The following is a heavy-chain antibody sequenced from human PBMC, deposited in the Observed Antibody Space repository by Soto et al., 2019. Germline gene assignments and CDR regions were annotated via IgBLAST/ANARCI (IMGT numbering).Heavy chain of an antibody. J-gene: IGHJ4*01. CDR1: GFTFSSYW. CDR3: TTDSYMTNIIVRFDY. Sequence: GGSLRLSCAASGFTFSSYWMSWVRQAPGKGLEWVANIKQDGSEKYYVDSVKGRFTISRDNAKNSLYLQMNSLRAEDTAIYYCTTDSYMTNIIVRFDYWGHGTLVTVSS. V-gene: IGHV3-7*03. D-gene: IGHD4-17*01. CDR2: IKQDGSEK.